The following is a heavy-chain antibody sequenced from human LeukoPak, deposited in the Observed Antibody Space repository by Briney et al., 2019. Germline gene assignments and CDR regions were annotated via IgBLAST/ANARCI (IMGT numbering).Heavy chain of an antibody. Sequence: GGSLRLSCAASGFTFNTHSVNWVRQAPGKGLEWVSSISSGSSYIFYADSMKGRFTISRDNAKTSLYLQMNGLRAEDTAVYYCARQVGVDDAFDIWGQGTKVTVSS. CDR1: GFTFNTHS. D-gene: IGHD1-26*01. V-gene: IGHV3-21*01. CDR3: ARQVGVDDAFDI. J-gene: IGHJ3*02. CDR2: ISSGSSYI.